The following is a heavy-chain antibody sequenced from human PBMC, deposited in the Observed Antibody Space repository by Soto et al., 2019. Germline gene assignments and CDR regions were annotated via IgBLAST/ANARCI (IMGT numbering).Heavy chain of an antibody. V-gene: IGHV1-69*02. J-gene: IGHJ3*02. CDR3: ARGALDYDILTGYQNDAFDI. CDR1: GGTFSSYT. D-gene: IGHD3-9*01. Sequence: VKVSCKASGGTFSSYTISWVRQAPGQGLEWMGRIIPILGIANYAQKFQGRVTITADKSTSTAYMELSSLRSEDTAVYYCARGALDYDILTGYQNDAFDIWGQGTMVTVSS. CDR2: IIPILGIA.